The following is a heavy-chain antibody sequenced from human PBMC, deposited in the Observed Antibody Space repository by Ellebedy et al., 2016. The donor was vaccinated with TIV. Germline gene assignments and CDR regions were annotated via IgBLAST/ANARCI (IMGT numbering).Heavy chain of an antibody. D-gene: IGHD3-22*01. CDR2: LDPSDSYT. CDR1: GYSFSSYW. J-gene: IGHJ3*02. Sequence: GESLKISCKGSGYSFSSYWISWVRQMPGKGLEWVGRLDPSDSYTNYSPSFEGHVTFSVDKSISTAYLQRSSLRASDTAVYYFARMRGTYQYDSSGYDSFDIWGQGTMVTVSS. V-gene: IGHV5-10-1*01. CDR3: ARMRGTYQYDSSGYDSFDI.